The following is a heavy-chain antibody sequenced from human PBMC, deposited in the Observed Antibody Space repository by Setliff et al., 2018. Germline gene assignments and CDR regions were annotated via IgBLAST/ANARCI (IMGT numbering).Heavy chain of an antibody. CDR1: GYTFGDYY. CDR3: ARDGHAYSTYFYMDV. D-gene: IGHD4-4*01. V-gene: IGHV1-2*06. J-gene: IGHJ6*03. Sequence: ASVKVSCKASGYTFGDYYIHWVRQAPGQGLEWMGRINPKSGGTNYAEKFQGRVTMTRDTSITTAYMELTRLRSDDTAVYFCARDGHAYSTYFYMDVWGKGTTVTV. CDR2: INPKSGGT.